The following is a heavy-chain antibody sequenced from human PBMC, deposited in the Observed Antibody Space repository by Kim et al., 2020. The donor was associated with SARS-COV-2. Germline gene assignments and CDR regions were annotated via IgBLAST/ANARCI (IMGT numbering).Heavy chain of an antibody. CDR1: GGSISSYY. D-gene: IGHD6-6*01. V-gene: IGHV4-59*08. J-gene: IGHJ4*02. CDR2: IYYSGST. Sequence: SETLSLTCTVSGGSISSYYWSWIRQPPGKGLEWIGYIYYSGSTNYNPSLKSRVTISVDTSKNQFSLKLSSVTAADTAVYYCARLEGSGSSQHDYWGQGTLVTVSS. CDR3: ARLEGSGSSQHDY.